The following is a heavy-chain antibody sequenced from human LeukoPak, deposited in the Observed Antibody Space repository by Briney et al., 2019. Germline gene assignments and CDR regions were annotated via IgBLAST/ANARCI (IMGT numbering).Heavy chain of an antibody. CDR1: GFTFSSYG. Sequence: GGSLRLSCAASGFTFSSYGMQWVRQAPGKGLEWVAVISYDGSNKYYADSVKGRFTISRDNSKNTLYLQMNSLRAEDTAVYYCAKPIRGQLVIDYWGQGTLVTVSS. V-gene: IGHV3-30*18. D-gene: IGHD6-13*01. CDR3: AKPIRGQLVIDY. CDR2: ISYDGSNK. J-gene: IGHJ4*02.